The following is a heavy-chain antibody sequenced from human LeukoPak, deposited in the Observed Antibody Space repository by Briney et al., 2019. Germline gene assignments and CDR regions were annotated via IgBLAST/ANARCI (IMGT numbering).Heavy chain of an antibody. CDR2: IRYDGTNK. V-gene: IGHV3-30*02. J-gene: IGHJ4*02. Sequence: GGSLRLSCAASGFTFSAYGMHWVRQAPGKGLEWVAFIRYDGTNKYYADSVKGRFTVSRDNSKNTLYLQMSSLRPEDTAVYYCARGGYYNILTGFRSRNLGSDYWGQGTLVTVSS. CDR3: ARGGYYNILTGFRSRNLGSDY. D-gene: IGHD3-9*01. CDR1: GFTFSAYG.